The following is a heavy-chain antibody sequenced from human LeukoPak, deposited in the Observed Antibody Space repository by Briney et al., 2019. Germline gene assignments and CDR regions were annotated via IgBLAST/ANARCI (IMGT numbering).Heavy chain of an antibody. CDR2: ISSSSSTR. CDR1: GFTFSYCS. Sequence: PGGSLRLSCAASGFTFSYCSMNWVRQAPGKGLEWVSYISSSSSTRYYATSVKGRFIISREYAKQSLYLQMKGLRDEDTAVYYCARDVYNSLDYWGQGTLVTVSS. J-gene: IGHJ4*02. V-gene: IGHV3-48*02. D-gene: IGHD5/OR15-5a*01. CDR3: ARDVYNSLDY.